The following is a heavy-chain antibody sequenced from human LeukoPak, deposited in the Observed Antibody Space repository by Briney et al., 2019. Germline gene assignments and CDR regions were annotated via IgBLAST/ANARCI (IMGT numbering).Heavy chain of an antibody. CDR2: ISYDVGKK. D-gene: IGHD6-19*01. J-gene: IGHJ5*02. Sequence: GGSLRLSCAASGFTFSSYGMHWVRQAPGKGLEWVAVISYDVGKKYYADSVKGRFTISRDNSKNTLYLQMNSLRAEDTAVYYCAKDLEQWLQNWFDPWGQGTLVTVSS. CDR3: AKDLEQWLQNWFDP. V-gene: IGHV3-30*18. CDR1: GFTFSSYG.